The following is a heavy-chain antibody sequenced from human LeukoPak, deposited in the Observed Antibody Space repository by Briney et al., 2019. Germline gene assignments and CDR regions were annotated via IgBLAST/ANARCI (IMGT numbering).Heavy chain of an antibody. D-gene: IGHD2-2*01. J-gene: IGHJ6*02. Sequence: GGSLRLSCAASGFTFNNYAMGWVRQPPGKGLEWLSAIDGGGDATKYADSVKGRFTISRDNSKNTLYLQMNSLRAEDTAVYYCARYCSSTSCPTPYYYGMDVWGQGTTVTVSS. CDR3: ARYCSSTSCPTPYYYGMDV. CDR2: IDGGGDAT. CDR1: GFTFNNYA. V-gene: IGHV3-23*01.